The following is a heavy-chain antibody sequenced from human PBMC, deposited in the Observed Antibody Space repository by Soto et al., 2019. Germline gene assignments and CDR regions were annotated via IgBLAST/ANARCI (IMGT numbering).Heavy chain of an antibody. CDR1: GFTFSSSW. Sequence: PGGSLRLSCAASGFTFSSSWLSSVRQAKGNGLEWVANIKQDGSGKYYVDSVKGRFTTSRDNAKNSLYLQINSRRAEDTVFFYCAKGKGASHYVFEFWGKGTMVTVS. CDR3: AKGKGASHYVFEF. V-gene: IGHV3-7*01. J-gene: IGHJ3*01. D-gene: IGHD2-2*01. CDR2: IKQDGSGK.